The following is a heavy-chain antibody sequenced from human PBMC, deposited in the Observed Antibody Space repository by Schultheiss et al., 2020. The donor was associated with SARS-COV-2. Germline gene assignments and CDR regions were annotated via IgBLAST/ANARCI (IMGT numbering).Heavy chain of an antibody. J-gene: IGHJ4*02. CDR3: ARATTTVTTDY. CDR2: MNPNSGNT. Sequence: GGSLRLSCKGSGYSFTSYWIGWVRQAPGQGLEWMGWMNPNSGNTGYAQKFQGRVTMTRNTSISTAYMELSSLRSEDTAVYYCARATTTVTTDYWGQGTLVTVSS. CDR1: GYSFTSYW. D-gene: IGHD4-17*01. V-gene: IGHV1-8*02.